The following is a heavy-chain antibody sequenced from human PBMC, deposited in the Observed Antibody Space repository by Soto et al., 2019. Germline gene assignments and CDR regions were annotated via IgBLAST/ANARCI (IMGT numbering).Heavy chain of an antibody. CDR2: INAGNGNT. D-gene: IGHD6-19*01. J-gene: IGHJ4*02. V-gene: IGHV1-3*01. CDR3: ARDGHYSGWYPGINY. CDR1: GYTFTSYA. Sequence: ASVKVSCKASGYTFTSYAMHWVRQAPGQRLEWMGWINAGNGNTKYSQKFQGRVTITRDTSASTAYMELSSLRSEDTAVYYCARDGHYSGWYPGINYWGQGTLVTVSS.